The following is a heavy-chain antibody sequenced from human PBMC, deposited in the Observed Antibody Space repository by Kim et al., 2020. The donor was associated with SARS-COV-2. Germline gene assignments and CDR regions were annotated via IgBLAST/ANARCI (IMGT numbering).Heavy chain of an antibody. J-gene: IGHJ4*02. Sequence: NYAQRFQGRVTITADESTSTSYMEFSSLRSEDTAVYYCARGYSYGYHFDYWGQGTLVTVSS. CDR3: ARGYSYGYHFDY. V-gene: IGHV1-69*01. D-gene: IGHD5-18*01.